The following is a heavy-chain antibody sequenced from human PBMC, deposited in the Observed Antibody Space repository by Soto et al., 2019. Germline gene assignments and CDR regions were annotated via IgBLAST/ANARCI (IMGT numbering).Heavy chain of an antibody. D-gene: IGHD3-22*01. V-gene: IGHV1-46*01. Sequence: GASVKVSCKASGYTFTSYYMHWVRQAPGQGLEWMGIINPSGGSTSYAQKFQGRVTMTRDTSTSTVYMELSSLRSEDTAVYYCARALDTYYYDSSGLPAYGMDVWGQGTTVTVSS. J-gene: IGHJ6*02. CDR3: ARALDTYYYDSSGLPAYGMDV. CDR2: INPSGGST. CDR1: GYTFTSYY.